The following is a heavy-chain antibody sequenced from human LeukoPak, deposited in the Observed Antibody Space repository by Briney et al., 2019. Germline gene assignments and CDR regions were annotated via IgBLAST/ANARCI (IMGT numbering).Heavy chain of an antibody. Sequence: SETPSLTCTVSGDSMNSFTYFWTWIRQHPGKGLEWIGYVYYSGGTYVNPSLKRRLTMSADTPKNQFSLHLTSVTAADTAVYYCARGGRGYSYGLDSWGQGIPVTVSS. CDR3: ARGGRGYSYGLDS. CDR1: GDSMNSFTYF. V-gene: IGHV4-31*03. D-gene: IGHD5-18*01. J-gene: IGHJ4*02. CDR2: VYYSGGT.